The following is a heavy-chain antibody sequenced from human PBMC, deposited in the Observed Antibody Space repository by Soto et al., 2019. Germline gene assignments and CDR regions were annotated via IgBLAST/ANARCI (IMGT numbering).Heavy chain of an antibody. CDR3: ARRGYSSGWYYFDY. D-gene: IGHD6-19*01. V-gene: IGHV1-18*01. CDR2: VSAYNGNT. Sequence: ASVKLSCKASGYTFTGYSVSWVRQAPGQGLEWMGWVSAYNGNTNYAQKLQGRVTMTTDTSTSTAYMELRSLRSDDTAVYYCARRGYSSGWYYFDYWGQGTLVTVSS. J-gene: IGHJ4*02. CDR1: GYTFTGYS.